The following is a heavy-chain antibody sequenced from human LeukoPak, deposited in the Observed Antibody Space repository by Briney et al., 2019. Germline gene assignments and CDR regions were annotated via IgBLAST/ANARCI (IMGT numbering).Heavy chain of an antibody. D-gene: IGHD2-2*01. CDR3: ARRSSTSFYFDY. CDR1: GFTVSSNY. J-gene: IGHJ4*02. V-gene: IGHV3-53*01. Sequence: GGSLRLSCAASGFTVSSNYMSWVRQAPGKGLEWVSVIYSGGITYYADSVKGRVTISRDNSKNTLYLQMNSLRAEDTAVYYCARRSSTSFYFDYWGQGTLVTVSS. CDR2: IYSGGIT.